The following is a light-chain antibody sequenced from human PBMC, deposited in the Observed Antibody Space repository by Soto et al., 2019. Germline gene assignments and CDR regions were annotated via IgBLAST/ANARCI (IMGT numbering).Light chain of an antibody. CDR1: QSISSW. CDR3: QQYNSFLFS. CDR2: KAS. V-gene: IGKV1-5*03. J-gene: IGKJ3*01. Sequence: DIQMTQSPSTLSASVGDRVTITCRASQSISSWLAWYQQKPGKVPKLLIYKASTLESGVPSRFSGSGSGTEFTLTISSQQPDDFATYYCQQYNSFLFSFGPGTKVDIK.